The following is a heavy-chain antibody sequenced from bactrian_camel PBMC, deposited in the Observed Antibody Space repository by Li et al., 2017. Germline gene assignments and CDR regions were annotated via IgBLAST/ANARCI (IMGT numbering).Heavy chain of an antibody. CDR3: AATSERWVRYCSFDGYNY. D-gene: IGHD2*01. J-gene: IGHJ4*01. Sequence: DVQLVESGGGSAQPGGSLRLSCAASGYVMVSGCMGWFRQIPGKEREVVAAFGPSNTWYTESVKGRFTISRDNAKNTLALQMNSLKPEDTAMYYCAATSERWVRYCSFDGYNYWGQGTQVTVS. V-gene: IGHV3S31*01. CDR1: GYVMVSGC. CDR2: FGPSNT.